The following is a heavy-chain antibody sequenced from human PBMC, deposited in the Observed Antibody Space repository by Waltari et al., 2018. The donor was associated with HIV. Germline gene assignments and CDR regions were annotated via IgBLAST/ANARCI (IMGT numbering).Heavy chain of an antibody. D-gene: IGHD3-22*01. V-gene: IGHV3-30*04. CDR1: GFTLSHFV. CDR2: QSEGGQTE. J-gene: IGHJ4*02. Sequence: QVQLVESGGGVVQPGTSLRLSCAASGFTLSHFVIHWVRQAPGKGLGWVAVQSEGGQTEYYADSVRGRFTISRDNSKNTVYLHMSSLRASDTAVYYCATKGGGSGSFDYFDYWGQGTLLTVSS. CDR3: ATKGGGSGSFDYFDY.